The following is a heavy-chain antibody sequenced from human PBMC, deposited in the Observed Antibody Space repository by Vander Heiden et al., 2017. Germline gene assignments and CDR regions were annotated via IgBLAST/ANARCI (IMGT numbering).Heavy chain of an antibody. D-gene: IGHD6-19*01. CDR2: VSKDGGST. Sequence: EGQLSESGGGLEQPGGYLRLSCTASEFTFSSHAMSWVRQAPGKGLEWISTVSKDGGSTYYVGTVQGRFTISRDNSKNTQYLQMNSLRVEDTTIYYCACSGGGTIDYWGQGTLVSVSS. CDR3: ACSGGGTIDY. V-gene: IGHV3-23*01. J-gene: IGHJ4*02. CDR1: EFTFSSHA.